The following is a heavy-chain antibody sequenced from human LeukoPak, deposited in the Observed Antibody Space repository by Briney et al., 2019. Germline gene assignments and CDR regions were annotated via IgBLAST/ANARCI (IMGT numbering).Heavy chain of an antibody. CDR3: ARVYYYDSSGYYTNWFDP. Sequence: GESLKISCKGSGYSFTSYWIGWVRQMPGKGLEWMGIIYPGDSDTRYSPSFQGQVTISADKSISTAYLQWSSLKASDTAMYYCARVYYYDSSGYYTNWFDPWGQGTLVTVSS. J-gene: IGHJ5*02. CDR1: GYSFTSYW. V-gene: IGHV5-51*01. CDR2: IYPGDSDT. D-gene: IGHD3-22*01.